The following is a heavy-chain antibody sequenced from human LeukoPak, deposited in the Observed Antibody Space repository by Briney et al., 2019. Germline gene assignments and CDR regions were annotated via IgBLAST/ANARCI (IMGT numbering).Heavy chain of an antibody. D-gene: IGHD6-6*01. Sequence: GGSLRLSCAASGFTFSSYAMSWVRQAPGKGLEWVSAISGSGGSTYYADSVRGRFTISRDNSKNTLYLQMNSLRAEDTAVYYCAKVDIAARVYDYWGQGTLVTVSS. CDR3: AKVDIAARVYDY. CDR1: GFTFSSYA. V-gene: IGHV3-23*01. CDR2: ISGSGGST. J-gene: IGHJ4*02.